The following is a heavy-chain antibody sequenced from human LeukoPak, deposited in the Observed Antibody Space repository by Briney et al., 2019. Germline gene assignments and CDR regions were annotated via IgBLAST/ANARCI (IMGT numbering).Heavy chain of an antibody. CDR1: GFTFSDYS. Sequence: GGSLRLSCAASGFTFSDYSMNWVRQAPGKGLEWVSAISGSGGSTYYADSVKGRFTISRDNSKNTLYLQMNSLRAEDTAVYYCAKDSWDSSGWSRPAHDAFDIWGQGTTVTVSS. V-gene: IGHV3-23*01. CDR3: AKDSWDSSGWSRPAHDAFDI. D-gene: IGHD6-19*01. CDR2: ISGSGGST. J-gene: IGHJ3*02.